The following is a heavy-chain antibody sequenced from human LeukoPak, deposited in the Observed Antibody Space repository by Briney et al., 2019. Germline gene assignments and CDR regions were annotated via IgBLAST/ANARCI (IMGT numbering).Heavy chain of an antibody. D-gene: IGHD3-22*01. J-gene: IGHJ4*02. CDR3: ARGRVFRDDSSGYYPYYFDY. Sequence: PSETLSLTCAVYGGSFSGYYWSWIRQPPGKGLEWIGEINRSGSTNYNPSLKSRVTISVDTSKNQFSLKLSSVTAADTAVYYCARGRVFRDDSSGYYPYYFDYWGQGTLVTVSS. CDR1: GGSFSGYY. CDR2: INRSGST. V-gene: IGHV4-34*01.